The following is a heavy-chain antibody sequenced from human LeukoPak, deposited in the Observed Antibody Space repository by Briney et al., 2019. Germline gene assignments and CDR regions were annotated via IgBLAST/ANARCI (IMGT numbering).Heavy chain of an antibody. D-gene: IGHD5-12*01. CDR1: GGSITNYY. Sequence: SETLSLTCTVSGGSITNYYWGWIRQPPGKGLEWIGSIYHSGSTYYNPSLKSRVTISVDTSKNQFSLELSSVTAADTAVYYCAREGRVATIDWGQGTLVTVSS. J-gene: IGHJ4*02. V-gene: IGHV4-38-2*02. CDR2: IYHSGST. CDR3: AREGRVATID.